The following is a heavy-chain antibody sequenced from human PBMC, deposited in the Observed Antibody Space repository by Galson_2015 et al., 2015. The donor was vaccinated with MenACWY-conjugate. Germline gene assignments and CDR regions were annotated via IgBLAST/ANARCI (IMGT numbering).Heavy chain of an antibody. J-gene: IGHJ6*02. D-gene: IGHD3-22*01. CDR2: IIPIFGTA. CDR1: GGTFSSYA. CDR3: ARDQSAPDSSGYYPLGMDV. Sequence: SVKVSCKASGGTFSSYAISWVRQAPGQGLEWMGGIIPIFGTANYAQKFQGRVTITADESTSTAYMELSSLRSEDTAVYYCARDQSAPDSSGYYPLGMDVWGQGTTVTVSS. V-gene: IGHV1-69*13.